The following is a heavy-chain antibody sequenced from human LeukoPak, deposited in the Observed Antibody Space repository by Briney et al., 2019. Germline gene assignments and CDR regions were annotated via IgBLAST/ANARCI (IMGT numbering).Heavy chain of an antibody. J-gene: IGHJ4*02. V-gene: IGHV4-34*01. CDR1: GVSFSGYY. CDR3: ARTAPYYDLWSGYYLYYFDY. D-gene: IGHD3-3*01. Sequence: SQTLSLTCAVSGVSFSGYYWSWIRQPPGKGLEWIGGINHSGSTNSNPSLKSRVTISVDTSKNQFSLKLSSVTAADTAVYYCARTAPYYDLWSGYYLYYFDYWGQGTLVTVSS. CDR2: INHSGST.